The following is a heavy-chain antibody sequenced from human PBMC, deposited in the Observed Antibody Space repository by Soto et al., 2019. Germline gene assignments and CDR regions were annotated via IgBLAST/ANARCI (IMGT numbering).Heavy chain of an antibody. CDR3: ARQSVSYSSSFLYFDY. CDR2: INPSGGST. D-gene: IGHD6-6*01. J-gene: IGHJ4*02. Sequence: ASVKVSCKACGYSFTSYYMHWVRQAPGQGLEWMGIINPSGGSTSYAQKFQGRVTMTRDTSTSTVYMELSSLRSEDTAVYYCARQSVSYSSSFLYFDYWGQGTLVTVSS. CDR1: GYSFTSYY. V-gene: IGHV1-46*03.